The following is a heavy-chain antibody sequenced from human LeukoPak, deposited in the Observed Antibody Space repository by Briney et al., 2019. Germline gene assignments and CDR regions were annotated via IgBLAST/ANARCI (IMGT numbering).Heavy chain of an antibody. CDR2: INPSGGST. CDR3: ARGLGYYDSGGASWDI. V-gene: IGHV1-46*01. Sequence: ASVKVSCKASGYTFTSYYMHWVRQAPGQGLEWMGIINPSGGSTSYAQKFQGRVTMTRDTSTSTVYMELSSLRSEDTAVYYCARGLGYYDSGGASWDIWGQGTMVTVSS. J-gene: IGHJ3*02. CDR1: GYTFTSYY. D-gene: IGHD3-22*01.